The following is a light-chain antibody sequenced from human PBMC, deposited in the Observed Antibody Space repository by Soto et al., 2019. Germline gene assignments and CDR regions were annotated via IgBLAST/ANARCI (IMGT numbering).Light chain of an antibody. Sequence: KVPTQSPGTLSMSPGERATLSCRASQSLSSSLAWYQQKPGQAPRLLIYSTSRRATGVPVRFTGSGSGTDFTLTISSLQSEDFGVYFCQQYDNWPWTFGQGTKVDIK. CDR3: QQYDNWPWT. V-gene: IGKV3-15*01. CDR2: STS. J-gene: IGKJ1*01. CDR1: QSLSSS.